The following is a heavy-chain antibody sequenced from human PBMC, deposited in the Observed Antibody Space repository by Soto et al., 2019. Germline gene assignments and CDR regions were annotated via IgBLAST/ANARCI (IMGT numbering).Heavy chain of an antibody. D-gene: IGHD2-2*01. J-gene: IGHJ4*02. CDR3: GHLKTDTEVTPAPPLFDS. CDR2: LSHSGRT. Sequence: SETLSLTCAVSGFSISSDSYWGWMRQSPGKGLEWIGTLSHSGRTFYNPSLKSRVTISADTTKNQFSLSLTSVTAADTTVYYCGHLKTDTEVTPAPPLFDSWGQGTLVTVSS. V-gene: IGHV4-38-2*01. CDR1: GFSISSDSY.